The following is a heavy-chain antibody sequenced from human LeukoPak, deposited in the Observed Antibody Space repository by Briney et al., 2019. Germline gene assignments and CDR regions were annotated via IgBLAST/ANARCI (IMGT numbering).Heavy chain of an antibody. CDR1: GFTFSSYA. Sequence: PSGGSLRLSCAASGFTFSSYAMSWVRQAPGKGLEWVSAISGSGGSTYYADSVKGRFTISRDNSKNTLYLQMNSLRAEDTAVYYCAKDLLPYGDYWYFDLWGRGTLVTVSS. CDR2: ISGSGGST. V-gene: IGHV3-23*01. D-gene: IGHD4-17*01. J-gene: IGHJ2*01. CDR3: AKDLLPYGDYWYFDL.